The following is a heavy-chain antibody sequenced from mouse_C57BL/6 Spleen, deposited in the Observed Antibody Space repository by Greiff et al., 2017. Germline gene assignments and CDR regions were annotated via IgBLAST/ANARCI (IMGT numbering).Heavy chain of an antibody. CDR2: IYPRSGNT. CDR1: GYTFTSYG. V-gene: IGHV1-81*01. J-gene: IGHJ4*01. CDR3: ARRGEDAMDY. Sequence: VQLQQSGAELARPGASVKLSCKASGYTFTSYGISWVKQRTGQGLEWIGEIYPRSGNTYYNEKFKGKATLTADKSSSTAYKELRSLTSEDSAVYFCARRGEDAMDYWGQGTSVTVSS.